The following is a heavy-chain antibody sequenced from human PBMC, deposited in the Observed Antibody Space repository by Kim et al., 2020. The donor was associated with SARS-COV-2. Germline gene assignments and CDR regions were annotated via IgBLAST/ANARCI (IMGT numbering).Heavy chain of an antibody. V-gene: IGHV1-3*01. CDR3: ARGSGWAFDY. Sequence: NDDTKYSQKFRGRVTITRDTSASTAYMELTSLRSEDTAIYYCARGSGWAFDYWGQGTLITVAS. CDR2: NDDT. J-gene: IGHJ4*02. D-gene: IGHD6-19*01.